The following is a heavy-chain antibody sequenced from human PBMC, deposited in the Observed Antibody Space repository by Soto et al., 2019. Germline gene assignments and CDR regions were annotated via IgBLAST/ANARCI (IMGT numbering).Heavy chain of an antibody. J-gene: IGHJ5*02. CDR1: GGSISSSSYY. Sequence: TSETLSLTCTVSGGSISSSSYYWGWIRQPPGKGLEWIGSIYYSGSTYYNPSLKSRVTISVDTSKNQFSLKLSSVTAADTAVYYCASLMGNWNFGWFDPWGQGTLVTVS. D-gene: IGHD1-7*01. V-gene: IGHV4-39*01. CDR3: ASLMGNWNFGWFDP. CDR2: IYYSGST.